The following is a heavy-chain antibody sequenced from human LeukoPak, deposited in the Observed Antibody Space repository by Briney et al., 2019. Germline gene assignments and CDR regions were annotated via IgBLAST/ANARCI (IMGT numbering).Heavy chain of an antibody. J-gene: IGHJ4*02. D-gene: IGHD6-13*01. CDR1: GFTFSSYG. Sequence: GGSLRLSCAASGFTFSSYGMHWVRQAPGKGLEWVPFIRYDGSNKYYADSVKGRFTISRDNSKNTPYLQMNSLRAEDTAVYYCAKAVAAAGTLDYWGQGTLVTVSS. CDR2: IRYDGSNK. CDR3: AKAVAAAGTLDY. V-gene: IGHV3-30*02.